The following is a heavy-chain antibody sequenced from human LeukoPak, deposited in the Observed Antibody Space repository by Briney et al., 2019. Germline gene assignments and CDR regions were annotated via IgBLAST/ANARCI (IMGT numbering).Heavy chain of an antibody. V-gene: IGHV1-46*01. CDR3: ARSPYTSGSLFYFDY. Sequence: ASVKVSCKSSGYTFTYYYIHWVRQAPGQGLEWMGIINPSGGSTTYAQKFQGRVTLTRDTSTSTVYIELSSLRSDDMAVYYCARSPYTSGSLFYFDYWGQGTLVTVSS. J-gene: IGHJ4*02. CDR1: GYTFTYYY. CDR2: INPSGGST. D-gene: IGHD5-18*01.